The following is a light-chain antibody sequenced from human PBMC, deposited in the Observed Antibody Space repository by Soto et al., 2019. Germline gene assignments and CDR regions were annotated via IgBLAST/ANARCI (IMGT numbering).Light chain of an antibody. CDR2: GAS. CDR1: HSVSSN. CDR3: QQYNNSAPVS. V-gene: IGKV3-15*01. J-gene: IGKJ5*01. Sequence: MVMAQWAATVDETPGERASRSCRVSHSVSSNLAWYQQKPGQAPRLLIYGASTRATCIPARFSGIRSGTEFTLSIRSLHSEHSAVHHSQQYNNSAPVSYGQGTRLEIK.